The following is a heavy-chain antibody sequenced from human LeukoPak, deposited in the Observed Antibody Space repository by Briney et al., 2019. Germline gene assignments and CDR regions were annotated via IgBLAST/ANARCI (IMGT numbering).Heavy chain of an antibody. CDR3: ARRSSGWYADY. J-gene: IGHJ4*02. CDR1: GGSISNTLYY. V-gene: IGHV4-39*01. D-gene: IGHD6-19*01. CDR2: IYYSRST. Sequence: SETLSLTCTVSGGSISNTLYYWAWLRQPPGTGLESIGSIYYSRSTYYNPSLKSRVTISVDTSKNQFSLKLSSVTAADTAVYYCARRSSGWYADYWGQGTLVTVSS.